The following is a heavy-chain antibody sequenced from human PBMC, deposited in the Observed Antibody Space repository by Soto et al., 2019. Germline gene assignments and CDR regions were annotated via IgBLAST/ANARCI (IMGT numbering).Heavy chain of an antibody. V-gene: IGHV4-59*01. D-gene: IGHD6-13*01. CDR3: AREGYSSSWSAWGAFDI. CDR1: GGSISSYY. CDR2: IYYSGST. Sequence: QVQLQESGPGLVKPSETLSLTCTVSGGSISSYYWSWIRQPPGKGLEWIGYIYYSGSTNYNPSLKSPVTISVATSKNHFTLKLSSVTAADTAVYYCAREGYSSSWSAWGAFDIWGQGTMVTVSS. J-gene: IGHJ3*02.